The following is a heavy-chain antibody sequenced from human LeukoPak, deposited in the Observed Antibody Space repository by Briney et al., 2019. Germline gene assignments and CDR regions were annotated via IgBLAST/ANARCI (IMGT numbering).Heavy chain of an antibody. CDR1: GYTFTSYD. Sequence: ASVKVSCKASGYTFTSYDISWVRQAPGQGLEWMGWINPNSGGTNYAQKFQGRVTMTRDTSISTAYMELSRLRSDDTAVYYCARDREGSGAFDIWGQGTMVTVSS. V-gene: IGHV1-2*02. D-gene: IGHD3-10*01. J-gene: IGHJ3*02. CDR2: INPNSGGT. CDR3: ARDREGSGAFDI.